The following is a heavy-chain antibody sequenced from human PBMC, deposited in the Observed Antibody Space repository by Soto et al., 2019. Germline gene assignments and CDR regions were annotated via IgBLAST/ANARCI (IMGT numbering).Heavy chain of an antibody. CDR2: INPNSGGT. V-gene: IGHV1-2*02. J-gene: IGHJ6*02. Sequence: ASVKVSCKXSGYTFTGYYMHWVRQAPGQGLEWMGWINPNSGGTNYAQKFQGRVTMTRDTSISTAYMELSRLRSDDTAVYYCARAVDYYGSGSYYSPIYYYGMDVWGQGTTVTVSS. CDR3: ARAVDYYGSGSYYSPIYYYGMDV. CDR1: GYTFTGYY. D-gene: IGHD3-10*01.